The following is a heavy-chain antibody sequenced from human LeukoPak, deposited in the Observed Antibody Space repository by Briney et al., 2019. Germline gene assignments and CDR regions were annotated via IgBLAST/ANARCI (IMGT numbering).Heavy chain of an antibody. CDR1: GFTFSSNA. V-gene: IGHV3-21*01. D-gene: IGHD6-19*01. CDR2: ISMSSTYI. Sequence: PGGCLRLSCAGSGFTFSSNAMNWVRQAPGKGLEWVSSISMSSTYIYYADSVKGRFTISRDNAKNSLYLQMDSLRDEDTAVYYCTRAPYSSGWYTVDFWGHGTLVTVSS. CDR3: TRAPYSSGWYTVDF. J-gene: IGHJ4*01.